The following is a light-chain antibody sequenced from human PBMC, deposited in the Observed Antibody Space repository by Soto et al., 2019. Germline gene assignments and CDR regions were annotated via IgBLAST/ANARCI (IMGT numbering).Light chain of an antibody. CDR3: QRYGTSTPLT. J-gene: IGKJ4*01. CDR1: QSVSSSY. CDR2: GAS. Sequence: EVVLAQSPGTLSLSPGDRATLSCRASQSVSSSYLAWYQQKPGQPPRLLIYGASSRATGIPDRFSGSGSGTDFTLTISRLEPEGFAVYYCQRYGTSTPLTFGGGTKVEIK. V-gene: IGKV3-20*01.